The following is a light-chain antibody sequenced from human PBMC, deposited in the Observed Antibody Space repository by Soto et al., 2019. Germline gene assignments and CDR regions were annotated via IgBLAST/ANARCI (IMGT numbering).Light chain of an antibody. CDR2: GAS. J-gene: IGKJ1*01. CDR3: QQYNNWPWT. V-gene: IGKV3-15*01. Sequence: DIVMTQSPATLSESPGSRVTVSCRASQSVSSHVAWYQQRPGQAPRLLINGASFRATDTPDRISGSGSGTEFTLTISSLQSEDSAVYYCQQYNNWPWTFGPGTKVEI. CDR1: QSVSSH.